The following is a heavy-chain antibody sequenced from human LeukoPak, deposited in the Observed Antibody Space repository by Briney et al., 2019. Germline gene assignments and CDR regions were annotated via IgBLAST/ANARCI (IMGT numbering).Heavy chain of an antibody. Sequence: GASVKVSCKASGYTFTSFGISWVRQAPGQGLEWMGWISADNGNTKYAQKVQGRVTMTTDTSTSTAHMELRSLRSDDTAVYYCARATEWHQFDFWGQGGLVTVSS. CDR1: GYTFTSFG. J-gene: IGHJ4*02. V-gene: IGHV1-18*01. D-gene: IGHD1-26*01. CDR2: ISADNGNT. CDR3: ARATEWHQFDF.